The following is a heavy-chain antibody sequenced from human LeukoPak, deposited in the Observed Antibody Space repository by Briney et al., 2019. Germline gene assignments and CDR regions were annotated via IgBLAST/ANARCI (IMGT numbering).Heavy chain of an antibody. V-gene: IGHV3-48*01. Sequence: PGGSLRLSCAASGFTFSSYSMNWVRQAPGKGLEWVSYISSSSSTIYYADSVKGRFTISRDNAKNSLYLQMNSLRAEDTAVYYCARARWELGSPRGAFDIWGQGTMVTVSS. CDR2: ISSSSSTI. D-gene: IGHD7-27*01. J-gene: IGHJ3*02. CDR3: ARARWELGSPRGAFDI. CDR1: GFTFSSYS.